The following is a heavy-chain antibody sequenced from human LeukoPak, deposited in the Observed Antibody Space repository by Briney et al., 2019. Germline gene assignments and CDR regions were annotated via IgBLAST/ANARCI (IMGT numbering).Heavy chain of an antibody. J-gene: IGHJ5*02. CDR1: GYTFTSYY. V-gene: IGHV1-46*01. CDR3: ARDLADYDFWSGPYWGGNWFDP. D-gene: IGHD3-3*01. CDR2: INPSGGST. Sequence: ASVKVSCKASGYTFTSYYMHWVRQAPGQGLEWMGIINPSGGSTSYAQKFQGRGTMTRDTSTSTVYMELSSLRSEDTAVYYCARDLADYDFWSGPYWGGNWFDPWGQGTLVTVSS.